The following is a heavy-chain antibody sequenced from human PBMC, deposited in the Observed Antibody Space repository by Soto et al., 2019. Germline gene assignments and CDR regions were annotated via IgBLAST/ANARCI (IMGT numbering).Heavy chain of an antibody. CDR3: AKDISRTGLGVAFDI. J-gene: IGHJ3*02. CDR2: MSGSGGST. D-gene: IGHD3-10*01. V-gene: IGHV3-23*01. CDR1: GFSFSSYA. Sequence: EVQLLESGGGLVQPGGSLRLSCAASGFSFSSYAMSWVRQAPGRGLEWVSTMSGSGGSTYYADSVKGRFTISRDNSRNTLYLQMNSLRAEDTALYFCAKDISRTGLGVAFDIWGQGTMVTVSS.